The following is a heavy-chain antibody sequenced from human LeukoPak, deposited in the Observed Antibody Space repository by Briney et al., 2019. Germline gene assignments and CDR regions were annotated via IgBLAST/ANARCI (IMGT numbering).Heavy chain of an antibody. J-gene: IGHJ4*02. CDR3: ARRVKKGYCTNGVCKGHFDY. CDR2: IYYSGST. D-gene: IGHD2-8*01. Sequence: PSETLSLTCTVSGGSISSYYWSWIRQPPGKGLEWIGYIYYSGSTNYNPSLKSRVTISVDTPKNQFSLKLSSVTAADTAVYYCARRVKKGYCTNGVCKGHFDYWGQGTLVTVSS. V-gene: IGHV4-59*08. CDR1: GGSISSYY.